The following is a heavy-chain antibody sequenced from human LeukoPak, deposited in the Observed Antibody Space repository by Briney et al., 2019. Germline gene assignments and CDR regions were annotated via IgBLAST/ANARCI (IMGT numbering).Heavy chain of an antibody. J-gene: IGHJ4*02. V-gene: IGHV3-23*01. CDR1: GFSFRNYA. CDR3: AKWGDYDILTGYYVSDF. CDR2: MTGSGDTT. D-gene: IGHD3-9*01. Sequence: GASLRLSCAASGFSFRNYAMSWVRQAPGKGLEWVSAMTGSGDTTYYADSVKGRFTISRDNSKNTLYVEMNTLRAEDTAVYYCAKWGDYDILTGYYVSDFWGQGTLVTVSS.